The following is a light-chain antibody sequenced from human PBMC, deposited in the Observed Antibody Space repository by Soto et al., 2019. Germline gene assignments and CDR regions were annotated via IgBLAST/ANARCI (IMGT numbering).Light chain of an antibody. Sequence: NFMLTHPHSVSESPGKTVTISCTRSSGSIASNYVQWDQQRPGSAPTPLIYEDNVRPSGVPDRFSGSIDSSSNSASLTLSALKTDDEADYYCQSYNSGNVVFGGGTKLTVL. CDR2: EDN. CDR3: QSYNSGNVV. V-gene: IGLV6-57*04. J-gene: IGLJ2*01. CDR1: SGSIASNY.